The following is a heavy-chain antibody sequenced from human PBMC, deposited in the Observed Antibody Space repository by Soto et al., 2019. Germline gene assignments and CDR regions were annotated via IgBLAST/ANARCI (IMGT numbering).Heavy chain of an antibody. CDR3: APWSGYFNWFDP. CDR2: VIPLFGPV. J-gene: IGHJ5*02. CDR1: GATFSSYA. D-gene: IGHD3-3*01. V-gene: IGHV1-69*12. Sequence: QVQLVQSGAEVKKPGSSVKVSCKASGATFSSYAITCVRQAPGQGLEWMGGVIPLFGPVNYAQKFQGRVAVTADESTSTAYMELSSLRSEDTAVYYCAPWSGYFNWFDPWGQGTLVTVSS.